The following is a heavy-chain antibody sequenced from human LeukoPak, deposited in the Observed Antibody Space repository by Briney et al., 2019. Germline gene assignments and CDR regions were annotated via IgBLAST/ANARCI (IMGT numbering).Heavy chain of an antibody. Sequence: ASETLSLTCTVSGGSISTYYWSWIRQPPGKGLEWIGYIYYTGSTRYNPSLESRVTMSLDASKNQFSLELNSVTPAHTAVYYCARGGNYWPEWWFDPWGRGTLVSVSS. CDR3: ARGGNYWPEWWFDP. CDR2: IYYTGST. J-gene: IGHJ5*02. D-gene: IGHD1-26*01. CDR1: GGSISTYY. V-gene: IGHV4-59*12.